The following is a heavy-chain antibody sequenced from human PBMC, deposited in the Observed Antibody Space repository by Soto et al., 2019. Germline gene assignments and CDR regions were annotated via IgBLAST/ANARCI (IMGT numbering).Heavy chain of an antibody. D-gene: IGHD2-2*01. Sequence: GGSLRLSCXASGFTFSSYGMHWVRQAPGKGLEWVAVISYDGSNKYYADSVKGRFTISRDNSKNTLYLQMNSLRAEDTAVYYCAKDAVLGYCSSTSCNPTPGYYFDYWGQGTLVTVSS. CDR1: GFTFSSYG. CDR2: ISYDGSNK. V-gene: IGHV3-30*18. J-gene: IGHJ4*02. CDR3: AKDAVLGYCSSTSCNPTPGYYFDY.